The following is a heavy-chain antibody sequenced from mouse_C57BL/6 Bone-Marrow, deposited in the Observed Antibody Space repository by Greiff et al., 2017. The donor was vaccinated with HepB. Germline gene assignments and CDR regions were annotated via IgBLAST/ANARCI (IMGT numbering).Heavy chain of an antibody. J-gene: IGHJ3*01. D-gene: IGHD1-1*01. Sequence: EVMLVESGGGLVKPGGSLKLSCAASGFTFSSYAMSWVRQTPEKRLEWVATISDGGSYTYYPDNVKGRFTISRDNAKNNLYLQMSHLKSEDTAMYYCARKGYYYGSSYGFAYWGQGTLVTGSA. V-gene: IGHV5-4*03. CDR1: GFTFSSYA. CDR2: ISDGGSYT. CDR3: ARKGYYYGSSYGFAY.